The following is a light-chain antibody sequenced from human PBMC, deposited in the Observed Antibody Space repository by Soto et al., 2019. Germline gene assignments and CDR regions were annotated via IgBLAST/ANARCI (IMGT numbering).Light chain of an antibody. Sequence: QSVLTQPPSASGTPGQRVTISCSGSSSNIGYSTVNWYQHLPGTAPKLLIYNDDRRPFGVPDRFSGSKSGTSASLTISGLQTEDEAEYYCAAWERSLYALFGGGTKLTVL. CDR1: SSNIGYST. CDR3: AAWERSLYAL. V-gene: IGLV1-44*01. CDR2: NDD. J-gene: IGLJ2*01.